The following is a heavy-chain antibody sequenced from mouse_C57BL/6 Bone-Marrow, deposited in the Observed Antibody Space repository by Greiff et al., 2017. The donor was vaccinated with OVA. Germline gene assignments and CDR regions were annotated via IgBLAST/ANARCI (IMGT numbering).Heavy chain of an antibody. CDR2: IDPSDSYT. D-gene: IGHD2-4*01. CDR3: AREDDYDEGWLAY. Sequence: QVQLQQPGAELVMPGASVKLSCKASGYTFTSYWMHWVKQRPGQGLEWIGEIDPSDSYTNYNQKFKGKATLTVDKSSSTAYMQLSSLTSEDSAVYYCAREDDYDEGWLAYWGQGTLVTVSA. CDR1: GYTFTSYW. J-gene: IGHJ3*01. V-gene: IGHV1-69*01.